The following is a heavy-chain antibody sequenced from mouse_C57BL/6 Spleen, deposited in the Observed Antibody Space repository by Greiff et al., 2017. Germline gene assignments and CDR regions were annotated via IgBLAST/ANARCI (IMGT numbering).Heavy chain of an antibody. CDR1: GFTFSDYG. V-gene: IGHV5-17*01. Sequence: EVQLVESGGGLVKPGGSLKLSCAASGFTFSDYGMHWVRQAPEKGLEWVAYISSGSSTIYYADTVKGRFTISRDNAKNTLFLQMTSLRSEDTAMYYCAREGNYGGFYAMDYWGQGTSVTVSS. J-gene: IGHJ4*01. CDR3: AREGNYGGFYAMDY. CDR2: ISSGSSTI. D-gene: IGHD2-1*01.